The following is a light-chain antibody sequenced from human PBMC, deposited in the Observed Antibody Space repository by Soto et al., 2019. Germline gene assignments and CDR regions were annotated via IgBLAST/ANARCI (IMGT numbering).Light chain of an antibody. CDR3: QSYDSSLSGYV. J-gene: IGLJ1*01. CDR2: GSS. CDR1: SSNIGAGYD. Sequence: QSVLTQLPSVSGAPGQRVTISCTGSSSNIGAGYDVHWYQQLPGTAPKLLIYGSSNRPSGVPDRFSGSKSGTSASLAITGLQAEDEADYYCQSYDSSLSGYVFGTGTKLTVL. V-gene: IGLV1-40*01.